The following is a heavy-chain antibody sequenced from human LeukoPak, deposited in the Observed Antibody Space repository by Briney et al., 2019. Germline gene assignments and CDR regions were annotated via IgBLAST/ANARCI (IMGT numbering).Heavy chain of an antibody. CDR2: ISGSGGST. CDR3: ARGSGTIFGVVIGYYFDY. CDR1: GFTFSSYA. V-gene: IGHV3-23*01. J-gene: IGHJ4*02. D-gene: IGHD3-3*01. Sequence: GGSLRLSCAASGFTFSSYAMSWVRQAPGKGLEWVSAISGSGGSTYYADSVKGRFTISRDNAKNSLYLQMNSLRAEDTAVYYCARGSGTIFGVVIGYYFDYWGQGTLVTVSS.